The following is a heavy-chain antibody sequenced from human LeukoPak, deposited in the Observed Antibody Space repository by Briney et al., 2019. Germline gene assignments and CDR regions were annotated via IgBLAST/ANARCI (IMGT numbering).Heavy chain of an antibody. CDR3: ATLGHNSYYYYGMDV. CDR1: GYTLTELS. D-gene: IGHD1-1*01. J-gene: IGHJ6*02. CDR2: FDPEDGET. V-gene: IGHV1-24*01. Sequence: ASVKVSCKVSGYTLTELSMHWVRQAPGKGLEWMGGFDPEDGETIYAQKFQGRVTMTEDTPTDTAYMELSSLRSEDTAVYYCATLGHNSYYYYGMDVWGQGTTVTASS.